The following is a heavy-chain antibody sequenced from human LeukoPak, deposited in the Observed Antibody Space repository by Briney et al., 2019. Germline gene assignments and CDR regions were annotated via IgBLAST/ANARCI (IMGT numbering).Heavy chain of an antibody. V-gene: IGHV4-39*07. Sequence: PSETLSVTCTVSGGSVSISSYYWGWIRQPPGKGLEWIGSIYYSGSTYYNPSLKSRVTISVDTSKNQFSLKLSSVTAADTAVYYCARAFLPSSPPLTIAAAGIKPPDWFDPWGQGTLVTVSS. D-gene: IGHD6-13*01. CDR1: GGSVSISSYY. CDR2: IYYSGST. J-gene: IGHJ5*02. CDR3: ARAFLPSSPPLTIAAAGIKPPDWFDP.